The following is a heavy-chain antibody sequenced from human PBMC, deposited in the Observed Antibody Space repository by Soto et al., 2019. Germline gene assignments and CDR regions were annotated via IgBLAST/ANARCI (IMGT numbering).Heavy chain of an antibody. Sequence: SETLSLTCTVSGGSISSGGYYWSWIRQHPGKGLEWIGYIYYSGSTYYNPSLKSRFTISVDTSKNQFSLKLSSVTAADTAVYYCATHAALYSSSWYFDYWGQGTLVTSPQ. CDR1: GGSISSGGYY. J-gene: IGHJ4*02. D-gene: IGHD6-13*01. CDR3: ATHAALYSSSWYFDY. CDR2: IYYSGST. V-gene: IGHV4-31*03.